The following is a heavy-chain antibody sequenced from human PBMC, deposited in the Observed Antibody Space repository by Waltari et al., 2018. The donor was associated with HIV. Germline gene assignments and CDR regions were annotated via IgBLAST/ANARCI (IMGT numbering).Heavy chain of an antibody. CDR3: ARRPYASGSHYPHYYYGLDV. D-gene: IGHD3-10*01. CDR2: SRPRTDKT. V-gene: IGHV1-8*02. Sequence: QVQLAQSGAEATKPGASVKVSCTASAYSFIGNDINWVRQATGQGLEWRERSRPRTDKTGDAQTCQGRMTMTRDASTSTADLEVRRLKQEDTAVYYCARRPYASGSHYPHYYYGLDVWGQGTTVIVSS. CDR1: AYSFIGND. J-gene: IGHJ6*02.